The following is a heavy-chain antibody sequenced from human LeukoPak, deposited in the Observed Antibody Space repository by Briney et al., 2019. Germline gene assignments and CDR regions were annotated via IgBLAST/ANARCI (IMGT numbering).Heavy chain of an antibody. J-gene: IGHJ4*02. CDR3: ARANALYCSSTSCLFDY. V-gene: IGHV1-2*02. D-gene: IGHD2-2*01. CDR1: GYTFTGYY. Sequence: ASVKVSCKASGYTFTGYYMHWVRQAPGQGLEWMAWINPNSGGTYYAQNFHDRITMTRDTSISTAYMELSRLRSDDTAIYYCARANALYCSSTSCLFDYWGQGPLVTVSS. CDR2: INPNSGGT.